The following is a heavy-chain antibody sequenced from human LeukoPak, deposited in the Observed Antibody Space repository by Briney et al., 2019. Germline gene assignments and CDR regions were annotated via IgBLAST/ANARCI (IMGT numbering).Heavy chain of an antibody. V-gene: IGHV4-38-2*01. CDR2: IRHSGST. J-gene: IGHJ3*02. Sequence: PSETLSLTCAVSGYSVSSGYYGGWIRQPPGKGLEWIGSIRHSGSTYYNPPLKSRVTISVDTSKNQFSLKLSSVTAADTAVYYCASQYSGSSQTFDIWGQGTMVTVSS. CDR3: ASQYSGSSQTFDI. D-gene: IGHD1-26*01. CDR1: GYSVSSGYY.